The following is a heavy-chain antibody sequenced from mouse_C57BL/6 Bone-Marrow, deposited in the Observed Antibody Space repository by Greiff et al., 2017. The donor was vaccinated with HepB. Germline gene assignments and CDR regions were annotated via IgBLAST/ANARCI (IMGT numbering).Heavy chain of an antibody. Sequence: EVKLQESGAELVRPGASVKLSCTASGFNIKDDYMHWVKQRPEQGLEWIGWIDPENGDTEYASKFQGKATITADTSSNTAYLQLSSLTSEDTAVYYCTFYGNYPYFDYWGQGTTLTASS. J-gene: IGHJ2*01. CDR3: TFYGNYPYFDY. V-gene: IGHV14-4*01. D-gene: IGHD2-1*01. CDR1: GFNIKDDY. CDR2: IDPENGDT.